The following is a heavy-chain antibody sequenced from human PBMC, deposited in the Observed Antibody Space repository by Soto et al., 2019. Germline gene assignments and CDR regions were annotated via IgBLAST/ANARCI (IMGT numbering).Heavy chain of an antibody. CDR3: ARYYDFWSGYSTSYYYYGMDV. D-gene: IGHD3-3*01. CDR2: IYHSGST. CDR1: GGSISSSNW. J-gene: IGHJ6*02. V-gene: IGHV4-4*02. Sequence: KPSETLSLTCAVSGGSISSSNWLSWVRQPPGKGLEWIGEIYHSGSTNYNPSLKSRVTISVDKSKNQFSLKLSSVTAADTAVYYCARYYDFWSGYSTSYYYYGMDVWGQGTTVTVSS.